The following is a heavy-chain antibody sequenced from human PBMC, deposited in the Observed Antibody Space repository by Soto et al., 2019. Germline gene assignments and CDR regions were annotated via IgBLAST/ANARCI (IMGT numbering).Heavy chain of an antibody. V-gene: IGHV3-23*01. CDR1: GFTFSSYA. J-gene: IGHJ3*02. Sequence: PGGPLRLSCAASGFTFSSYAMSWVRQAPGKGLEWVSAISGSGGSTYYADSVKGRFTISRDNAKNSLYLQMNSLRAEDTAVYYCARDRPYVAAAGLEAFDIWGQGTMVTVSS. CDR2: ISGSGGST. D-gene: IGHD6-13*01. CDR3: ARDRPYVAAAGLEAFDI.